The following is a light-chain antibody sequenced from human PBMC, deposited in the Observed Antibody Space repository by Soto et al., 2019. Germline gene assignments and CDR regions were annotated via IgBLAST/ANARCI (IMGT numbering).Light chain of an antibody. Sequence: EIVLTQSPGTLSLSPGERATLSCRASQSVNSNYLAWYQQKPGQAPRLHIYGASIRATGIPDRFSGSGSGTDFTLTISRLEAEDLAVYYCQQYGSSPRTFGQGTKVEIK. CDR2: GAS. V-gene: IGKV3-20*01. CDR1: QSVNSNY. J-gene: IGKJ1*01. CDR3: QQYGSSPRT.